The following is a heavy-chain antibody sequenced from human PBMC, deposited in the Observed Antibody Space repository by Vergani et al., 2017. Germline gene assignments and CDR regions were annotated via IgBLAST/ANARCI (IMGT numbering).Heavy chain of an antibody. CDR3: AKDHCDFWSGYPNLSPFDL. CDR2: ISWNSGSI. D-gene: IGHD3-3*01. Sequence: EVQLVEFGGGLVQPGRFLRLSCAASGFTFDDYAMHWVRQAPGKGLEWVSGISWNSGSIGYADSVKGRFTISRENAKNSLYLQMNSLRAEDTALYYCAKDHCDFWSGYPNLSPFDLWGRGTLVTVSS. CDR1: GFTFDDYA. J-gene: IGHJ2*01. V-gene: IGHV3-9*01.